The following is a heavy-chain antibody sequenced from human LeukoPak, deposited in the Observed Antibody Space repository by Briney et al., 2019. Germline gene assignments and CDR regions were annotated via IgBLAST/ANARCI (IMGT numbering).Heavy chain of an antibody. CDR1: GHTFTTYY. J-gene: IGHJ5*02. D-gene: IGHD2-8*01. Sequence: ASVNVSCKASGHTFTTYYVHFVRQAPGQGLEWMGVINPSGDGTNYPQRFQGRVTLTRDTSTSTVYMALSSLRYEATAIYYRAKETPNPGWFDPWGQGTLVTVSS. V-gene: IGHV1-46*01. CDR3: AKETPNPGWFDP. CDR2: INPSGDGT.